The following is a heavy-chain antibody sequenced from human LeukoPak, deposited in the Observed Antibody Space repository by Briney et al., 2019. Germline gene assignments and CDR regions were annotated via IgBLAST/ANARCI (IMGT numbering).Heavy chain of an antibody. V-gene: IGHV3-23*01. D-gene: IGHD3-16*01. CDR2: ISGSGGST. CDR3: ARGVPYTVWPSYDY. J-gene: IGHJ4*02. Sequence: PGGSLRLSCAASGFTFSSYAMSWVRQAPGKGLEWVSAISGSGGSTYYADSVKGRFTISRDNAKNSLYLQMSSLRAEDTALYYCARGVPYTVWPSYDYWGQGTLVTVSS. CDR1: GFTFSSYA.